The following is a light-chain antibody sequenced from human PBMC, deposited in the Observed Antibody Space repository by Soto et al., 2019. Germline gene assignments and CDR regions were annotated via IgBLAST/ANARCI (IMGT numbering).Light chain of an antibody. CDR3: QAYDSRLTAVV. CDR1: YSNIGAGYD. V-gene: IGLV1-40*01. Sequence: QSVLTQPPSVCGAPGQRDTISCTGSYSNIGAGYDVHWYQQFPGTAPRLLIYGFRNWTSGVPDRFAGSESDTSASLAITGLQAEDEADYHCQAYDSRLTAVVFGGGTKLTVL. CDR2: GFR. J-gene: IGLJ2*01.